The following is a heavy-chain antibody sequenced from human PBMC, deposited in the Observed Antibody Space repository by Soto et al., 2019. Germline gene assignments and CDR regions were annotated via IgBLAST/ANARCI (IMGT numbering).Heavy chain of an antibody. Sequence: EVQLVESGGGLVQPGGSLRLSCEASGFTFRNYDMHWVRQGTGKGLEWVSGISAAGDPEYADSVEGRFTISRENAQHSFFLQMNSLRVGATAVYYCDRTARDFYGLEVWGQGTTVIVSS. CDR3: DRTARDFYGLEV. CDR2: ISAAGDP. J-gene: IGHJ6*02. D-gene: IGHD1-1*01. V-gene: IGHV3-13*05. CDR1: GFTFRNYD.